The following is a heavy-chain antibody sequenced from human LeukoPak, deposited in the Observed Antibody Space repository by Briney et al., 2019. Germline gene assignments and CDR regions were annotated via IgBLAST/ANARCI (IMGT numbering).Heavy chain of an antibody. V-gene: IGHV3-48*01. CDR2: ISSSSSTI. J-gene: IGHJ5*02. Sequence: GRSLRLSCAASGFTFSSYSMNWVRQAPGKGLEWVSYISSSSSTIYYADSVKGRFTISRDNAKNSLYLQMNSLRAEDTAVYYCARDQQLDPNWFDPWGQGTLVTVSS. CDR3: ARDQQLDPNWFDP. D-gene: IGHD6-13*01. CDR1: GFTFSSYS.